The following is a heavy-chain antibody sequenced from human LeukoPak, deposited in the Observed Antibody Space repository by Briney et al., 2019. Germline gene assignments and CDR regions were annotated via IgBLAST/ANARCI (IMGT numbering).Heavy chain of an antibody. CDR3: ARQHCSGGDCYFFD. CDR2: IWYDGNNK. Sequence: GGSLRLSCAASGFTLSSYAISWVRQAPGKGLEWVALIWYDGNNKYYADSVKGRFTISRDNSKNTLYLQLNSLRAEDTAVYYCARQHCSGGDCYFFDWGQGTLVTVSS. J-gene: IGHJ4*02. CDR1: GFTLSSYA. D-gene: IGHD2-15*01. V-gene: IGHV3-33*08.